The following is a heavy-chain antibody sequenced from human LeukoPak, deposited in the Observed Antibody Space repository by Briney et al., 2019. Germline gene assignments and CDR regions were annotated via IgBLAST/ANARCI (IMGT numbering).Heavy chain of an antibody. J-gene: IGHJ4*02. V-gene: IGHV3-9*01. CDR3: AKVQRSYSIDY. Sequence: GRSLRLSCTASGFTFDDYAMHWVRQAPGKGLEWVSGISWNSGRIGYADSVKGRFTISRDNAKNSLYLQMNSLRAEDTAVYYCAKVQRSYSIDYWGQGTLVTVSS. D-gene: IGHD6-13*01. CDR1: GFTFDDYA. CDR2: ISWNSGRI.